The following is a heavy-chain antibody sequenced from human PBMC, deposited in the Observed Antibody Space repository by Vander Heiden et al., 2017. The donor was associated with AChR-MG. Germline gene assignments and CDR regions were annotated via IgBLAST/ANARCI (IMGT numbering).Heavy chain of an antibody. V-gene: IGHV4-61*01. CDR2: IYYSGST. D-gene: IGHD2-15*01. CDR3: ARDREDTDIYYYGMDV. CDR1: GGSVSSGSYY. J-gene: IGHJ6*02. Sequence: QVQLQESGPGLVKPSETLSLTCTVSGGSVSSGSYYWSWIRQPPGKGLEWIGYIYYSGSTNYNPSLKSRVTISVDTSKNQFSLKLSSVTAADTAVYYCARDREDTDIYYYGMDVWGQGTTVTVSS.